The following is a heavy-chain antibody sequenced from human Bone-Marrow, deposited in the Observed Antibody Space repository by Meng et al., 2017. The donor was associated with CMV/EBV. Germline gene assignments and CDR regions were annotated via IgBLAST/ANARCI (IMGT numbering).Heavy chain of an antibody. J-gene: IGHJ5*01. CDR2: IYPGDSDT. D-gene: IGHD3-10*01. Sequence: GGSLRFSCKGSGSSFIINWIGWVRQMPGKGLDWMGIIYPGDSDTSYSPSFQGHVTISADKSISTAYLQWSSLKASDTAMNYCARHPYYGSGSYYHGILNWFDPWGQGTLVTVSS. CDR3: ARHPYYGSGSYYHGILNWFDP. V-gene: IGHV5-51*01. CDR1: GSSFIINW.